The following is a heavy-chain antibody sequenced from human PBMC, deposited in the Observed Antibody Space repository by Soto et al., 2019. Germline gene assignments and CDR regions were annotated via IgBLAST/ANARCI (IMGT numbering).Heavy chain of an antibody. Sequence: PSETLSLTCAVYGGSFSGYYWSWIRQPPGKGLEWIGEINHSGSTNYNPSLKSRVNISVDTSKNQFSLKLSSVTAADTAVYYCARGGFTMVRRFDYWGQGTLVTVSS. J-gene: IGHJ4*02. V-gene: IGHV4-34*01. CDR3: ARGGFTMVRRFDY. CDR2: INHSGST. CDR1: GGSFSGYY. D-gene: IGHD3-10*01.